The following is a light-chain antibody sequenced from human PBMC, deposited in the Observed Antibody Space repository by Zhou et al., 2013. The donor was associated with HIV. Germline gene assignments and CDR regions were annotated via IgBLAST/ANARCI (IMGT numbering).Light chain of an antibody. CDR1: QDISNY. CDR3: QQFNGFPIT. V-gene: IGKV1-33*01. CDR2: HAF. J-gene: IGKJ5*01. Sequence: DIQMTQSPSSLSASVGDRVTITCQASQDISNYLNWYQQKPGKAPKLLIYHAFNLETGVPSRFSGSGSGRDFTLTISSLQPEDFATYYCQQFNGFPITFGQGTRLEI.